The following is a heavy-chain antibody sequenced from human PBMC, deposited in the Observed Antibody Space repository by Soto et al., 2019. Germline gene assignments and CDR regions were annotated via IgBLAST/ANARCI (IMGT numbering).Heavy chain of an antibody. CDR2: ISSSSSYI. CDR1: GFTFSSYS. D-gene: IGHD3-16*02. Sequence: EVQLVESGGGLVKPGGSLRLSCAASGFTFSSYSMNWVRQAPGKGLEWVSSISSSSSYIYYADSVKGRFTISRDNAKNSLYLQMNSLRAEDTAVYYCASESYYDYIWGSYPVFDYWGQGTLVTVSS. V-gene: IGHV3-21*01. CDR3: ASESYYDYIWGSYPVFDY. J-gene: IGHJ4*02.